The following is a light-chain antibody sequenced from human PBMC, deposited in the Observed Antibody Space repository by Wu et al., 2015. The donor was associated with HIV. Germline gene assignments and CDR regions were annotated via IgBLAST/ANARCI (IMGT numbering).Light chain of an antibody. CDR2: KAS. V-gene: IGKV1-5*03. J-gene: IGKJ2*03. Sequence: DIQMTQSPSTLSASVGDRVTITCRASQSVGSWLAWYQQKPGKAPNLLIYKASTLEDGVPLRFRGSGSGTEFTLTITSLRPDDLATYYCQQYSSYSSYSFGQGTNLEIK. CDR3: QQYSSYSSYS. CDR1: QSVGSW.